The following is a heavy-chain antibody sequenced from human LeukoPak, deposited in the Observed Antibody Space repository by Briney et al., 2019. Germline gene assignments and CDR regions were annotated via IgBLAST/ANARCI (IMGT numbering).Heavy chain of an antibody. V-gene: IGHV1-2*02. CDR3: ARAPPELRYFDWLFDDNRALVLDY. J-gene: IGHJ4*02. CDR1: GYTFTGYY. CDR2: INPNSGGT. Sequence: ASVKVSCKASGYTFTGYYMHWVRQAPGQGLEWMGWINPNSGGTNYAQKFQGRVTMTRDTSISTAYMELSRLRSDDTAVYYCARAPPELRYFDWLFDDNRALVLDYWGQGTLVTVSS. D-gene: IGHD3-9*01.